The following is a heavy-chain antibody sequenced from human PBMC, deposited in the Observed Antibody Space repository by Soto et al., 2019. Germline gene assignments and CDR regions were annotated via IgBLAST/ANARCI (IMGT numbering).Heavy chain of an antibody. Sequence: QVQLVESGGGVVQPGRSLRLSCAASGFTFSSYGMHWVRQAPGKGLEWVAVIWYDGSNKYYADSVKGRFTISRDNSKNTLYLQMNSLRAEDTAVYYCARGAYSGYTFPFDYWGQGTLVTVSP. CDR3: ARGAYSGYTFPFDY. J-gene: IGHJ4*02. D-gene: IGHD5-12*01. V-gene: IGHV3-33*01. CDR2: IWYDGSNK. CDR1: GFTFSSYG.